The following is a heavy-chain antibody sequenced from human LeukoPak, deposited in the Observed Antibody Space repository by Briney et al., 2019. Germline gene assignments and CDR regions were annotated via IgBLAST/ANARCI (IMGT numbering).Heavy chain of an antibody. J-gene: IGHJ4*02. CDR3: ARAQYSYGHYYFVY. Sequence: QPGGSLRLSCAASGFTFSSYGMHWVRQAPGKGLVWVSLINSDGSSTGYADSVKGRFTISRDNAKNTLYLQMNSLRAEDTAVYYCARAQYSYGHYYFVYWGQGTLVTVSS. CDR2: INSDGSST. D-gene: IGHD5-18*01. CDR1: GFTFSSYG. V-gene: IGHV3-74*01.